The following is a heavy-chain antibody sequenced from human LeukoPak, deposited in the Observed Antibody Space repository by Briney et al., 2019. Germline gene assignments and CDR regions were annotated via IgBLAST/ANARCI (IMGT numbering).Heavy chain of an antibody. V-gene: IGHV3-23*01. CDR3: AKDRRGYSGYGYDYYGMYV. J-gene: IGHJ6*02. CDR2: ISGSGGST. D-gene: IGHD5-12*01. Sequence: GGSLRLSCAGSELTFSFYAMTWVRQAPGKGLEWVSGISGSGGSTHYADSVKGRFTISRDNSKNTLYLQMNSLRAEDTAVYYCAKDRRGYSGYGYDYYGMYVWGQGTTVTVSS. CDR1: ELTFSFYA.